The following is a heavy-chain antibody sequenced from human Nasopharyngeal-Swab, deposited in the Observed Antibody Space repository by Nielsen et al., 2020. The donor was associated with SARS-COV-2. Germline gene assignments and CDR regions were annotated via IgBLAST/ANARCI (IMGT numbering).Heavy chain of an antibody. D-gene: IGHD3-10*01. V-gene: IGHV3-21*01. CDR2: ISSSSSYI. CDR1: GFTFSSYS. J-gene: IGHJ6*02. CDR3: ARENFGELLNYYYGMDV. Sequence: GESLKISCAASGFTFSSYSMNWVRQAPGKGLEWVSSISSSSSYIYYADSVKGRSTISRDNAKNSLYLQMNGLRAEDTAVYYCARENFGELLNYYYGMDVWGQGTTVTVSS.